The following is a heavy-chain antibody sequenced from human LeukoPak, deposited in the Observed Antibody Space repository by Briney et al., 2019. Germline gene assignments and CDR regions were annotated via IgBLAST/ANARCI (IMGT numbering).Heavy chain of an antibody. D-gene: IGHD1-26*01. V-gene: IGHV3-48*03. J-gene: IGHJ6*02. CDR3: ARGKVGATHYYGMDV. Sequence: GGSLRLSCAASGFTFSSYEMNWVRQAPGKGVEWVSYISSSGMTIYYADSVKGRFTISRDNAKNSLYLQMNSLRDEDTAVYYCARGKVGATHYYGMDVWGQGTTVTVSS. CDR2: ISSSGMTI. CDR1: GFTFSSYE.